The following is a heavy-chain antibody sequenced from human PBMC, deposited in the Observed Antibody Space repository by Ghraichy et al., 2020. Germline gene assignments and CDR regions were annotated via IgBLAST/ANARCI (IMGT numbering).Heavy chain of an antibody. CDR1: GFTLSSYW. V-gene: IGHV3-74*01. D-gene: IGHD3-16*01. J-gene: IGHJ4*02. CDR2: INSDGSSI. Sequence: LSLTCAASGFTLSSYWVHWVRQAPGKGLVWVSRINSDGSSISYADSVKGRFTISRDNAKNTLHLQMNSLRVEDTAVYYCVRAWGYWGQGTRVTVSS. CDR3: VRAWGY.